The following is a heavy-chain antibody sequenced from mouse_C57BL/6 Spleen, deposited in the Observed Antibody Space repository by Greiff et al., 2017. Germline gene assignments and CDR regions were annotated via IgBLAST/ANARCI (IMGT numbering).Heavy chain of an antibody. CDR3: ARGGIYFYYFDY. Sequence: EVKLMESEGGLVQPGSSLTLSCTASGFTFSDYYMAWVRQVPEKGLEWVENINYDGSSTYDLDSLKSRFIISRDNAKNILYLQMSRLKSEDTATYYCARGGIYFYYFDYWGQGTTLTVSS. CDR2: INYDGSST. J-gene: IGHJ2*01. V-gene: IGHV5-16*01. D-gene: IGHD1-1*01. CDR1: GFTFSDYY.